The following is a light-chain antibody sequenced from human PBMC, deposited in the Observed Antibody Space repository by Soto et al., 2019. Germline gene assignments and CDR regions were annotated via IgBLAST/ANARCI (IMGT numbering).Light chain of an antibody. J-gene: IGKJ4*01. V-gene: IGKV1-9*01. Sequence: DIQLNQSPSFLSASVGDRVTITCRASQGISSYLAWYQQKPGKAPKLLIYAASTLQSGVPSRFSGSGSGTEFNLTISSLQPEDCATYYCQQLNSYPLTFGGGTKVEIK. CDR3: QQLNSYPLT. CDR2: AAS. CDR1: QGISSY.